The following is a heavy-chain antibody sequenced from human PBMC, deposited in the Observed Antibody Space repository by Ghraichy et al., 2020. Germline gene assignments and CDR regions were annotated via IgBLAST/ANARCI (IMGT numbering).Heavy chain of an antibody. J-gene: IGHJ2*01. CDR3: VRVLVRPGSMYFDL. CDR2: INHSGST. CDR1: GGSFSDYY. Sequence: SQTLSLTCAVYGGSFSDYYWSWVRQPPGKGLEWIGEINHSGSTNYDPSLKSRVTISVDTSQNQFSLNLGSVTAADTAVYCCVRVLVRPGSMYFDLWGLGTLVTVSS. V-gene: IGHV4-34*01. D-gene: IGHD2-2*01.